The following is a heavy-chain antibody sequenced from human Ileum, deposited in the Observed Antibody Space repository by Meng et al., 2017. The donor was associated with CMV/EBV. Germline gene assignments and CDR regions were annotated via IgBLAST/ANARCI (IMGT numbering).Heavy chain of an antibody. CDR3: ARGSQVVAGIEDHYLDY. J-gene: IGHJ4*02. V-gene: IGHV1-69*04. CDR2: IIPRVGIP. CDR1: GDTSNSHS. D-gene: IGHD6-19*01. Sequence: SVKVSCKASGDTSNSHSISWLREVPGQGVEWMGRIIPRVGIPNYIPKFQGKITISADKSTNTAYLEVTSLTSGDTAMYYCARGSQVVAGIEDHYLDYWGQGSLVTVSS.